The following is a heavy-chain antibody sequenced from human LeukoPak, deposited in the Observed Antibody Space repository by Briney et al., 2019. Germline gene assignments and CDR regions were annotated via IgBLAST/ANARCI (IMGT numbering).Heavy chain of an antibody. J-gene: IGHJ4*02. CDR3: ARFSFYDSSGYYLPFDY. D-gene: IGHD3-22*01. CDR1: GYTFTSYG. CDR2: ISAYNGNT. Sequence: ASVKVSCKASGYTFTSYGISWVRQAPGQGLEWMGWISAYNGNTNYAQRLQGRVTMTTDTSTSTAYMELRSLRSDDTAVYYCARFSFYDSSGYYLPFDYWGQGTLVTVSS. V-gene: IGHV1-18*01.